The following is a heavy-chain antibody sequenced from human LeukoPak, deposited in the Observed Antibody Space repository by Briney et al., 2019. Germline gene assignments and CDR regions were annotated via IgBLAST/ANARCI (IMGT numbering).Heavy chain of an antibody. V-gene: IGHV3-23*01. Sequence: PGGSLRLSCAASGFTFSNYAMSWVRQAPGKGLEWVSGISDSSGSTYYADSVKGRFTISRDNAKNSLYLQMNSLRAEDTAVYYCARATWDPNYYYYMDVWGKGTTVTISS. CDR1: GFTFSNYA. J-gene: IGHJ6*03. CDR2: ISDSSGST. CDR3: ARATWDPNYYYYMDV. D-gene: IGHD1-26*01.